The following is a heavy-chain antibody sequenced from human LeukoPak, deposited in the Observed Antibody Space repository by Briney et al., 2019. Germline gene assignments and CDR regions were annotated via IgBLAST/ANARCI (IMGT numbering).Heavy chain of an antibody. D-gene: IGHD5-12*01. CDR2: ISYDGTNK. CDR1: GFTFSSYV. J-gene: IGHJ4*02. Sequence: GGSLRLSCAASGFTFSSYVMHWVRQAPGKGLEWVAGISYDGTNKHYADSVKGRFTISRDNSRNTLFLQMNSLRPEDTAVHYCAKRGYSGYDLDYWGQGTLVTVSS. CDR3: AKRGYSGYDLDY. V-gene: IGHV3-30*18.